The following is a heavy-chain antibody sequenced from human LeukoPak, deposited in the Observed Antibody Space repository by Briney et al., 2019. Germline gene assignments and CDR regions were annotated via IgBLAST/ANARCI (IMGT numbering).Heavy chain of an antibody. J-gene: IGHJ3*02. Sequence: PGGSLRLSCAASGFTFSIYGMHWVRQATGKGLEWVAVISYDGSNKYYADCVKGQFTISRDNSKNRLYLQMNSLRAEDTAVYYCAKRQLKDIVVVVAATLGAFDIWGQGTMVTVSS. CDR2: ISYDGSNK. V-gene: IGHV3-30*18. CDR3: AKRQLKDIVVVVAATLGAFDI. CDR1: GFTFSIYG. D-gene: IGHD2-15*01.